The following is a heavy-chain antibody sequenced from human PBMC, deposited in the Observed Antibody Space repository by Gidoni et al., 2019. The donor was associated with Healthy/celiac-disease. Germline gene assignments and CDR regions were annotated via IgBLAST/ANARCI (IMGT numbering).Heavy chain of an antibody. Sequence: QITLKESGPTLVKPTQTLTLTCTFSGFSLSTSGVGVGWIRQPPGKALEWLALIYWDDDKRYSPSLKSRLTITKDTSKNQVVLTMTNMDPVDTATYYCAHRLPKLHYDILTGSGTSGYDAFDIWGQGTMVTVSS. CDR3: AHRLPKLHYDILTGSGTSGYDAFDI. D-gene: IGHD3-9*01. CDR1: GFSLSTSGVG. J-gene: IGHJ3*02. V-gene: IGHV2-5*02. CDR2: IYWDDDK.